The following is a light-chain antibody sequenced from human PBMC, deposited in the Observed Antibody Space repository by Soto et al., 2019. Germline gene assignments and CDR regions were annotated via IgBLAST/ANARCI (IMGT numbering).Light chain of an antibody. Sequence: EIVMTQSPVTLSMSPGETATLSCRSSVTVGTNVAWYQQTPGQAPRLLIYGASSRATGIPNRFSGSGSGTDFTLTISRLEPEDFAVYYCQQYGNSPQTFGQGTKVDI. CDR1: VTVGTN. CDR3: QQYGNSPQT. V-gene: IGKV3-20*01. J-gene: IGKJ1*01. CDR2: GAS.